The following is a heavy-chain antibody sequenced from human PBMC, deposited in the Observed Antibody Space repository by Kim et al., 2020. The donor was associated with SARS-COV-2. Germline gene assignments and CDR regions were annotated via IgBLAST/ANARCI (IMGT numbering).Heavy chain of an antibody. V-gene: IGHV4-31*03. CDR3: ARQWRTPYGSGSYSDYFDY. CDR1: GGSISSGGYY. D-gene: IGHD3-10*01. J-gene: IGHJ4*02. CDR2: IYYSGST. Sequence: SETLSLTCTVSGGSISSGGYYWSWIRQHPGKGLEWIGYIYYSGSTYYNPSLKSRVTISVDTSKNQFSLKLSSVTAADTAVYYCARQWRTPYGSGSYSDYFDYWGQGTLVTVSS.